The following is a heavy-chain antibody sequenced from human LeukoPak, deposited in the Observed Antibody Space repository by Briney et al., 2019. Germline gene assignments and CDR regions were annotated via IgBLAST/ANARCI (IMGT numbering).Heavy chain of an antibody. CDR1: GGSFSGYY. CDR2: INHSGST. J-gene: IGHJ4*02. CDR3: ARGSPSCSDTSCNGNFDL. Sequence: SETLSLTCTVSGGSFSGYYWSWSRQPPGKGLEWIGEINHSGSTNYNPSLKSRVTISVDTSKNQFSLKLSSWTAADTAVYYWARGSPSCSDTSCNGNFDLWGQGTLVPVSS. D-gene: IGHD2-2*01. V-gene: IGHV4-34*01.